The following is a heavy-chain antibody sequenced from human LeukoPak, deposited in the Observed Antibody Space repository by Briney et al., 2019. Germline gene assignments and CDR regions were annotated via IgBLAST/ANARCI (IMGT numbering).Heavy chain of an antibody. CDR2: ISWNSGSI. J-gene: IGHJ4*02. Sequence: GGSLRLSCAASGFTFDDYAMHWVRQAPGKGLEWVSGISWNSGSIGYADSVKGRFTISRDNAKNSLYLQMNSLRAEDTALYYCAKDMTGASITFGGVIVENWGQGTLVTVSS. CDR1: GFTFDDYA. CDR3: AKDMTGASITFGGVIVEN. V-gene: IGHV3-9*01. D-gene: IGHD3-16*02.